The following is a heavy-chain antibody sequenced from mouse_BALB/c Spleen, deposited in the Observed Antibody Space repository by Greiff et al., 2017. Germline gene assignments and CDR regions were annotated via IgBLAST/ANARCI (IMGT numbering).Heavy chain of an antibody. CDR2: INPYIGGT. CDR1: GYSFTGYT. Sequence: EVQVVESGPELVKPGASLKISCKASGYSFTGYTMNWVKQSHGKNLEWIGLINPYIGGTCYNQKFKGKATLPVDKSSSTADMELLSLTSEDSAVYYCARVCDRYGWFAYWGQGTLVTVSA. D-gene: IGHD2-14*01. CDR3: ARVCDRYGWFAY. V-gene: IGHV1-37*01. J-gene: IGHJ3*01.